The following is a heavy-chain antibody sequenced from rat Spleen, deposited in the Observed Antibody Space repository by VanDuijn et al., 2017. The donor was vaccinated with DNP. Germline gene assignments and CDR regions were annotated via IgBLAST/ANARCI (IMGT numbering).Heavy chain of an antibody. Sequence: EVQLVGSGGGSVQSGRSLKLSCAASGFIFSNYDMAWVRQAPTKGLEWVAYISPSGGSTYYRDSVKGRFTISRANAKSTLYLQMDSLRSEDTATYYCATPGGDYWGQGVMVTVSS. CDR2: ISPSGGST. CDR1: GFIFSNYD. CDR3: ATPGGDY. V-gene: IGHV5-27*01. J-gene: IGHJ2*01. D-gene: IGHD1-4*01.